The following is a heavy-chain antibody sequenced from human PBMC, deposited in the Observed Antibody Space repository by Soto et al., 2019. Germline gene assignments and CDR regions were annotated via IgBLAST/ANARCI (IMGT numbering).Heavy chain of an antibody. CDR2: ISYDGSNK. J-gene: IGHJ4*02. CDR1: GFTFSSYG. V-gene: IGHV3-30*18. D-gene: IGHD6-19*01. CDR3: AKESPLRGNPPAGRLGY. Sequence: QVQLVESGGGVVQPGRSLRLSCAASGFTFSSYGMHWVRQAPGKGLEWVAVISYDGSNKYYADSVKGRFTISRDNSKNTLYLQMNSLRAEDTAVYDCAKESPLRGNPPAGRLGYWGQGTLVTVSS.